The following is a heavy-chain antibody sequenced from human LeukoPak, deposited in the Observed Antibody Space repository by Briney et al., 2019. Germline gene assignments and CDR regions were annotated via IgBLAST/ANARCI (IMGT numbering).Heavy chain of an antibody. CDR1: GFSFRNTW. J-gene: IGHJ3*02. V-gene: IGHV3-7*01. Sequence: GGSLRLSCTASGFSFRNTWMSWVRQAPGKGLEWVANIKKDETEIYYADSVKGRFTISRDNAKRSLYLQMNVLRAADTAVYYCARDPVGGAFDIWGQGTMVTVSS. CDR2: IKKDETEI. CDR3: ARDPVGGAFDI. D-gene: IGHD3-16*01.